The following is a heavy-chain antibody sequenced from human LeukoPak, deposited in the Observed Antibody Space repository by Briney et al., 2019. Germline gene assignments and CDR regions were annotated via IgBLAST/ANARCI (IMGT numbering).Heavy chain of an antibody. V-gene: IGHV1-69*06. CDR2: IIPLFVTA. Sequence: SVKVSCKASGGTFSSYAISWVRQAPGQALEWPGGIIPLFVTANYAQQFQPKVTITPVNSPSTAYMKLSSLRSDDTAAYSCERGLSCCYFDYWSQGTLVTVSS. CDR3: ERGLSCCYFDY. J-gene: IGHJ4*02. D-gene: IGHD1-26*01. CDR1: GGTFSSYA.